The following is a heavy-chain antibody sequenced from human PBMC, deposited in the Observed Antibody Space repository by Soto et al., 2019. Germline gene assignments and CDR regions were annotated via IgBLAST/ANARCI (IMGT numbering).Heavy chain of an antibody. V-gene: IGHV1-24*01. D-gene: IGHD1-20*01. CDR1: GYTLTELS. J-gene: IGHJ4*02. Sequence: ASVKVSCKVSGYTLTELSMHWVRQAPGKGLEWMGGFDPEDGETIYAQKFQGRVTMTEDTSTDTAYMELSSLRSEDTAVYYCATDAGITGTPTLFDYWGQGTLVTVSS. CDR3: ATDAGITGTPTLFDY. CDR2: FDPEDGET.